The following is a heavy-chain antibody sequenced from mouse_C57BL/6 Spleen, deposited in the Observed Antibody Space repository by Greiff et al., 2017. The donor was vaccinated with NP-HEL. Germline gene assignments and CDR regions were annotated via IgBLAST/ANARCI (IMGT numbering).Heavy chain of an antibody. CDR1: GYTFTSYW. CDR2: IHPSDSDT. Sequence: QVQLQQPGAELVKPGASVKVSCKASGYTFTSYWMHWVKQRPGQGLEWIGRIHPSDSDTTYNQKFKGKATLTVDKSSSTAYMQLSSLTSEDSAVYYCAIPPHYYGSHYYAMDYWGQGTSVTVSS. V-gene: IGHV1-74*01. CDR3: AIPPHYYGSHYYAMDY. J-gene: IGHJ4*01. D-gene: IGHD1-1*01.